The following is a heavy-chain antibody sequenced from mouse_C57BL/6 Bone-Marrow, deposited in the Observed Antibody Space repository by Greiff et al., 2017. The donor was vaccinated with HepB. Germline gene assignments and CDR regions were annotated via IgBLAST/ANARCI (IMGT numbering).Heavy chain of an antibody. V-gene: IGHV1-53*01. CDR2: IDPETGGT. Sequence: VQLQQPGTELVKPGASVKLSCKASGYTFTSYWMHWVKQRPGQGLEWIGAIDPETGGTAYNQKFKGKAILTADKSSSTAYMELRSLTSEDSAVYYCARSRNYGSSSWFAYWGQGTLVTVSA. CDR3: ARSRNYGSSSWFAY. D-gene: IGHD1-1*01. CDR1: GYTFTSYW. J-gene: IGHJ3*01.